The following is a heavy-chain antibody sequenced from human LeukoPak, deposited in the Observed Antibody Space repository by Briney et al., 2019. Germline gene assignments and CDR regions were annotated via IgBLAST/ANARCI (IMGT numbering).Heavy chain of an antibody. CDR3: AKDRTAMIEYYFDY. D-gene: IGHD5-18*01. CDR2: LTGSAGST. V-gene: IGHV3-23*01. Sequence: GGSLRLSCAASGFTFSDYYMSWIRQAPGKGLEWVSALTGSAGSTYYADSVKGRFTISRDNSRNTLYLQLNSLRAEDTAIYYCAKDRTAMIEYYFDYWGQGTPVTVSS. J-gene: IGHJ4*02. CDR1: GFTFSDYY.